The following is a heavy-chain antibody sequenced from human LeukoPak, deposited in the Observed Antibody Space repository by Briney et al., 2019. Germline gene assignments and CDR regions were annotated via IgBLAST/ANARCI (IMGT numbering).Heavy chain of an antibody. V-gene: IGHV3-74*01. J-gene: IGHJ2*01. Sequence: GGSLRLSCATSGFTFTNYWMVWVRQAPGKGLVWVSRINRDGRTTNYADSVKGRFTISRDNAKNTLYLQMKSLRAEDTAVYYCARSPENYDVLTGYYGWYFDLWGRGTLVTVSS. CDR2: INRDGRTT. CDR1: GFTFTNYW. CDR3: ARSPENYDVLTGYYGWYFDL. D-gene: IGHD3-9*01.